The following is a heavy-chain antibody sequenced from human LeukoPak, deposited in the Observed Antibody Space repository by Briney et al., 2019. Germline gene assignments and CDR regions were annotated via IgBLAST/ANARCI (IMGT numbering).Heavy chain of an antibody. CDR3: TTGGYYDFWSGYRGYYMDV. J-gene: IGHJ6*03. V-gene: IGHV3-15*01. CDR2: IKSKTEGGTT. Sequence: GGSLRLSCAASGFTCTNACMSGVRQAPGKGLEGVGRIKSKTEGGTTDYAAPVKGRFTIYRDDSKNTMYLQMNSLTSEEPAVYYCTTGGYYDFWSGYRGYYMDVWGKGTTVTVSS. D-gene: IGHD3-3*01. CDR1: GFTCTNAC.